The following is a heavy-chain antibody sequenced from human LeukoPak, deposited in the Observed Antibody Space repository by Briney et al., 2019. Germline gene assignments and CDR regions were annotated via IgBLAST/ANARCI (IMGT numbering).Heavy chain of an antibody. J-gene: IGHJ4*02. V-gene: IGHV3-30*18. CDR3: AKTGYCSSASCGGFDY. D-gene: IGHD2-2*01. Sequence: PGRSLRLSCAASGFTFSSFGMHWVRQAPGKGLEWVAVISYDGSNKYYADSVKGRFTISRDNSKNTLYLQMNSLRAEDTAVYYCAKTGYCSSASCGGFDYWGQGTLVTVSS. CDR1: GFTFSSFG. CDR2: ISYDGSNK.